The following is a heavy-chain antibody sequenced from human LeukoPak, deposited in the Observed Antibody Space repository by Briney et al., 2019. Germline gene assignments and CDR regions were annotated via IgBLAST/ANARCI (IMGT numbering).Heavy chain of an antibody. CDR1: GFTFTNAW. CDR2: IKSKTVGGTT. Sequence: GGSLRLSCAASGFTFTNAWMSWVRQAPGKGLEWVGCIKSKTVGGTTDYAAPVKGRFTISRDDSKITLYLQMNSLKAEYTAVYYCTAVLLSESWFDPWGRGTLVTVSS. J-gene: IGHJ5*02. CDR3: TAVLLSESWFDP. V-gene: IGHV3-15*01. D-gene: IGHD3-10*01.